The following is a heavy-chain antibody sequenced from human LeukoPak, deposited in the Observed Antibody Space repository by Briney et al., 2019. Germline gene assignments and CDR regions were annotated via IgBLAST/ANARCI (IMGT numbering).Heavy chain of an antibody. Sequence: GGSLRLSCAASGFTFSSYSMNWVRQAPGKGLEWVSSISSSSSYIYYADSVKGRFTISRDNAKNSLYLQMNSLRAEDTAVYYCARDLANWAGTTTGYFDYWGQGTLVTVSS. CDR2: ISSSSSYI. CDR3: ARDLANWAGTTTGYFDY. D-gene: IGHD1-7*01. CDR1: GFTFSSYS. J-gene: IGHJ4*02. V-gene: IGHV3-21*01.